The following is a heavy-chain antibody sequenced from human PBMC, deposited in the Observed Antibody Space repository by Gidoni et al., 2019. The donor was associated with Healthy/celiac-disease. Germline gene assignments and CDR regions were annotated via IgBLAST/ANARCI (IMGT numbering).Heavy chain of an antibody. D-gene: IGHD3-22*01. CDR2: ISAYNGNT. V-gene: IGHV1-18*04. J-gene: IGHJ4*02. CDR1: GSTFTSYG. CDR3: ARDEYYYDSSGYYYFDY. Sequence: QVQLVQSGAEVKKPGASVKVSCKASGSTFTSYGISWVRQAPGHGLEWMGWISAYNGNTNYAQKLQGRVTMTTDTSTSTAYMELRSLRSDDTAVYYCARDEYYYDSSGYYYFDYWGQGTLVTVSS.